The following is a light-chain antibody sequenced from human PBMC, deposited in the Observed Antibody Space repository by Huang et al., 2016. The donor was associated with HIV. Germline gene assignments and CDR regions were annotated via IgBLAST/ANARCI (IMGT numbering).Light chain of an antibody. V-gene: IGKV1-NL1*01. CDR3: RQYYNNPPWT. CDR2: ATS. J-gene: IGKJ1*01. Sequence: DIQMTQSPSSLSASVGDRVTITCRASQGISNSVAWYQQRPGKAPKLLLYATSRLETGAPARFSGSRSGTEYTLTISSLQPEDLATYYCRQYYNNPPWTFGQGTKVEIK. CDR1: QGISNS.